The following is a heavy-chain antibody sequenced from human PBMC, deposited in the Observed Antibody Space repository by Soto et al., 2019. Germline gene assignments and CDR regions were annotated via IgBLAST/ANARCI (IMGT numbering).Heavy chain of an antibody. CDR2: ISAYNGNT. J-gene: IGHJ6*01. V-gene: IGHV1-18*01. CDR3: ARALYGSGSYYSGRGV. D-gene: IGHD3-10*01. Sequence: ASVKVSCKASGYTFTSYGISWVRQAPGQGLEWMGWISAYNGNTNYAQKLQGRVTMTTDTSTSTAYMELRSLRSDDTAVYYCARALYGSGSYYSGRGVWAQRTTVTVSS. CDR1: GYTFTSYG.